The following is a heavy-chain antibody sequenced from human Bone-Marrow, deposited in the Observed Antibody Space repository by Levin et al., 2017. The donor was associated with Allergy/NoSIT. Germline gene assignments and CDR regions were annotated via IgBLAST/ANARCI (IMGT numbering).Heavy chain of an antibody. V-gene: IGHV4-59*01. D-gene: IGHD3-10*01. Sequence: SQTLSLPCIVSGGSIRSYYWSWIRQPPGKGLEWIGYIYYSGSTNYNPSLKSRVTISVDSSKNQFSLKLSSVTAADTAVYYCARWGSDAFDIWGQGTMVTVSS. CDR2: IYYSGST. CDR1: GGSIRSYY. CDR3: ARWGSDAFDI. J-gene: IGHJ3*02.